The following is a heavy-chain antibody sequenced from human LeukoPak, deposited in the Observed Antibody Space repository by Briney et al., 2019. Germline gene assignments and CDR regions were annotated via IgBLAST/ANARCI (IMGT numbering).Heavy chain of an antibody. J-gene: IGHJ4*02. Sequence: GGSLRLSCAASGFTVSSNYMSWVRRAPGKGLEWVSVIYSGGSTYYADSVKGRFTISRDNSKNTLYLQMNRLRAEDTAVYYCARDQAVYFDYWGRGTLVTVSS. CDR3: ARDQAVYFDY. CDR2: IYSGGST. V-gene: IGHV3-66*02. CDR1: GFTVSSNY. D-gene: IGHD2-2*01.